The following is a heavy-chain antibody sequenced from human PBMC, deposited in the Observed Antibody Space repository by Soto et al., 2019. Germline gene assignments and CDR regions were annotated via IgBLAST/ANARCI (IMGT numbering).Heavy chain of an antibody. CDR3: ARALLRYFDWLDWFDP. CDR2: ISAYNGNT. D-gene: IGHD3-9*01. CDR1: GYTFTSYG. J-gene: IGHJ5*02. V-gene: IGHV1-18*01. Sequence: ASVKVSCKASGYTFTSYGISWVRQAPGQGLEWMGWISAYNGNTNYAQKLQGRVTMTTDTSTSTAYMELRSLRSDDTAVYYCARALLRYFDWLDWFDPWGQGTLVTVS.